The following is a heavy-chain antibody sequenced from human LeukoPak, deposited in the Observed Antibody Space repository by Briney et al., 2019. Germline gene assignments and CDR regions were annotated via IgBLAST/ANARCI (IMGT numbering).Heavy chain of an antibody. D-gene: IGHD3-9*01. CDR3: ARGPEIFSGYYYYYYGMDV. CDR1: GFTFSSYE. CDR2: ISSSGSTI. V-gene: IGHV3-48*03. J-gene: IGHJ6*02. Sequence: GGSLRLSCAASGFTFSSYEMNWVRQAPGKGLEWVSYISSSGSTIYYAGSVKGRFTISRDNAKNSLYLQMNSLRAEDTAVYYCARGPEIFSGYYYYYYGMDVWGQGTTVTVSS.